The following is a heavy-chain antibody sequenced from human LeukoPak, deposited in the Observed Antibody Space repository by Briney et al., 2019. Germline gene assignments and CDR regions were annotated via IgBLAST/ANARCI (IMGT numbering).Heavy chain of an antibody. J-gene: IGHJ4*02. Sequence: TGGSLRLSCAASGFTFSSYGMHWVRQAPGKGLEWVAVIWYDGSNKYYADSVKGRFTISRDNSKNTLYLQMNSLRAEDTAVYYCARGAYSWNYVVDYWGQGTLVTVSS. CDR1: GFTFSSYG. CDR3: ARGAYSWNYVVDY. V-gene: IGHV3-33*01. D-gene: IGHD1-7*01. CDR2: IWYDGSNK.